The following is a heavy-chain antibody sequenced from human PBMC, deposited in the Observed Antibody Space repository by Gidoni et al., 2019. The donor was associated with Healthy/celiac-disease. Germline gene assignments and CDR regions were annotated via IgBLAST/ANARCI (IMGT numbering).Heavy chain of an antibody. CDR3: AKWVFYYYDSSGSVDY. D-gene: IGHD3-22*01. CDR2: ISGSGGST. V-gene: IGHV3-23*01. CDR1: GFTFSSYA. J-gene: IGHJ4*02. Sequence: EVQLLESGGGLVQPGGSLRLSCAASGFTFSSYAMSWVRQAPGKGLEWVSAISGSGGSTYYADSVKGRFTISRDNSKNTLYLQMNSLRAEDTAVYYCAKWVFYYYDSSGSVDYWGQGTLVTVSS.